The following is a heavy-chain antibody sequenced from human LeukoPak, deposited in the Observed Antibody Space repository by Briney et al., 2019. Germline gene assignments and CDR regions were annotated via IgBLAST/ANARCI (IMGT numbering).Heavy chain of an antibody. V-gene: IGHV4-39*07. CDR2: IYYSGST. CDR3: ARLRSPGDFDY. CDR1: GGSVSGTNYY. J-gene: IGHJ4*02. D-gene: IGHD1-26*01. Sequence: SETLSLTCSVSGGSVSGTNYYWAWIRQPPEKGLEWIGTIYYSGSTYYNVSLKSRVTISVDTSKNQFSLNLNSVTAANTAVYYCARLRSPGDFDYWGQGTLVTVSS.